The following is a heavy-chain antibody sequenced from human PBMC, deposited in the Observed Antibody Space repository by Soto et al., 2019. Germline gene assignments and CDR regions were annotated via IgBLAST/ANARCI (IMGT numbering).Heavy chain of an antibody. J-gene: IGHJ4*02. CDR2: IYYSGST. D-gene: IGHD2-2*01. CDR1: GGSISSGGYY. V-gene: IGHV4-31*03. Sequence: ASETLSLTCTVSGGSISSGGYYWSWIRQHPGKGLEWIGYIYYSGSTYYNPSLKSRVTISVDTSKNQFSLKLSSVTAADTAVYYCAREYARGHYFDYWGQGTLVTVSS. CDR3: AREYARGHYFDY.